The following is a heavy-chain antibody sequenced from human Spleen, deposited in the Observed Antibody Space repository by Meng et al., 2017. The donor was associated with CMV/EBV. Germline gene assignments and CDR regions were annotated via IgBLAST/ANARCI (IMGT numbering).Heavy chain of an antibody. D-gene: IGHD2-15*01. J-gene: IGHJ5*02. CDR2: ISAYNGNT. CDR1: GYTFTIYG. Sequence: ASGYTFTIYGISWVRQAPGQGLEWMGWISAYNGNTNYAQKLQGRVTMTTDTSTSTAYMELRSLRSDDTAVYYCARDRAVVANNWFDPWGQGTLVTVSS. V-gene: IGHV1-18*01. CDR3: ARDRAVVANNWFDP.